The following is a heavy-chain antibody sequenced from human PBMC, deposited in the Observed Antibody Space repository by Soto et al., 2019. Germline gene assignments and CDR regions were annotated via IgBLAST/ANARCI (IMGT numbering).Heavy chain of an antibody. CDR2: TYHSGST. CDR3: ARDPEPTNWFDP. V-gene: IGHV4-38-2*02. J-gene: IGHJ5*02. CDR1: GYSISSGYY. Sequence: PSETLSLTYTVSGYSISSGYYWGWIRQPPGKGLEWIGSTYHSGSTYYNPSLKSRVTISVDTSKNQFSLKLSSVTAADTAVYYCARDPEPTNWFDPWGHGTLVTVSS.